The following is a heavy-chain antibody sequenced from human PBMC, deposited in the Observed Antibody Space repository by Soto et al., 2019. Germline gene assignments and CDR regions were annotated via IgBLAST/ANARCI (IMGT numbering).Heavy chain of an antibody. Sequence: SETLSLTCAVSGYSISSGYYWGWIRQPPGKGLEWIGSIYHSGSTYYNPSLKSRVTISVDTSKNQFSLKLSSVTAADTAVYYCARGYRSWATYAWLDPWGQGTLVTVSS. CDR3: ARGYRSWATYAWLDP. CDR1: GYSISSGYY. V-gene: IGHV4-38-2*01. CDR2: IYHSGST. J-gene: IGHJ5*02. D-gene: IGHD5-18*01.